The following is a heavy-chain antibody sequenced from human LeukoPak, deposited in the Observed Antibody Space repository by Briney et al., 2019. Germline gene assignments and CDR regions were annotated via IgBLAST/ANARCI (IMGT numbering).Heavy chain of an antibody. J-gene: IGHJ4*02. CDR1: GGSFSCYY. CDR3: ARDAGYCSSTSCYLDY. Sequence: RPSETLSLTCAVYGGSFSCYYWSWIRQPPGKGLEWIGEINHSGSTNYNPSLKSRVTISVDTSKNQFSLKLSSVTAADTAVYYCARDAGYCSSTSCYLDYWGQGTLVTVSS. CDR2: INHSGST. D-gene: IGHD2-2*01. V-gene: IGHV4-34*01.